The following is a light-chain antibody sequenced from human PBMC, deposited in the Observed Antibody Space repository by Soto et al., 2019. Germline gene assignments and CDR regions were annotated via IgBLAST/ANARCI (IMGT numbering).Light chain of an antibody. Sequence: EIVLTQSPATLSLSPGERATLSCRASQSVSSYLAWYQQKPGQAPRLLIYSASSRATGIPDRFSGSGSGTDYTLTISRLEPEDFAVYYCQQYYNWPRTFGQGTKVDIK. CDR2: SAS. CDR3: QQYYNWPRT. J-gene: IGKJ1*01. CDR1: QSVSSY. V-gene: IGKV3-11*01.